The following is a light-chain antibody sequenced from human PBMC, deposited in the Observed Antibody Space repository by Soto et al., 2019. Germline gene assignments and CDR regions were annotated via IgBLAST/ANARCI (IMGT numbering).Light chain of an antibody. V-gene: IGLV1-47*01. Sequence: QSVLPQPPSASGTPGQRVTISCSTTNSRSGSNYVYWYQQLPGAAPKLPIYRNDQRPSGVPDRFSASKSGTSASLAISGLRSEDEADYFCAKWDDSLRVYVFGSGTKV. J-gene: IGLJ1*01. CDR2: RND. CDR3: AKWDDSLRVYV. CDR1: NSRSGSNY.